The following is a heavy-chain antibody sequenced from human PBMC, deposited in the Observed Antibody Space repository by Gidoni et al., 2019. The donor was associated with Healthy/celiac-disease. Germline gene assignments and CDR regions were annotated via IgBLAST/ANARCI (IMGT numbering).Heavy chain of an antibody. Sequence: QVQLQESGPGLVKPSQHLSLTCTVPGGSISSGSYYWRWIRQPAGKGLEWIGRIYTSGSTNYNPSLKSRVTISVDTSKNQFSLKLSSVTAADTAVYYCARAYCGGDCYLDYWGQGTLVTVSS. CDR1: GGSISSGSYY. CDR3: ARAYCGGDCYLDY. CDR2: IYTSGST. D-gene: IGHD2-21*02. V-gene: IGHV4-61*02. J-gene: IGHJ4*02.